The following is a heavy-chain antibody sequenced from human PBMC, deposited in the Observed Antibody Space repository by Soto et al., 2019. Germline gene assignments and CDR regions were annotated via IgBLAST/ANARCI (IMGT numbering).Heavy chain of an antibody. J-gene: IGHJ6*02. V-gene: IGHV1-2*04. Sequence: ASVKVSCKASGYSFTDYHIHWVRQAPGQGLEWLGRINPKSGGTSTAQKFQGWVTMTTDTSISTASMELTRLTSDDTAIYSCARGDSTDCSNGVCSFFYNHDMDVWGQGTTVT. CDR2: INPKSGGT. CDR3: ARGDSTDCSNGVCSFFYNHDMDV. D-gene: IGHD2-8*01. CDR1: GYSFTDYH.